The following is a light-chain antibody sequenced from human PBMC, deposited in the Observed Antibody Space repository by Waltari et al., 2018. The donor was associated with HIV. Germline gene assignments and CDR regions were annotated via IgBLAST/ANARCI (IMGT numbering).Light chain of an antibody. J-gene: IGLJ3*02. Sequence: SYVLTQPPSVSVAPGQTARITCGGNNIGSKSVHWYKQKPGQAPVLVVYDDSDRPSGIPERFSGSNSGNTATLTISRVEAGDEADYYCQVWDSSSDLVFGGGTKLTVL. CDR2: DDS. V-gene: IGLV3-21*02. CDR3: QVWDSSSDLV. CDR1: NIGSKS.